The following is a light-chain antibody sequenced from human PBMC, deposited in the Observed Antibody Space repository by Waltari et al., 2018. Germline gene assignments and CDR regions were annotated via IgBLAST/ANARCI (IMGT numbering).Light chain of an antibody. CDR1: HHISSW. CDR3: QQTNNFLGIT. J-gene: IGKJ5*01. V-gene: IGKV1-12*01. CDR2: VAS. Sequence: DIQLPQSPSFVSASIGDSVTITCRASHHISSWLAWYQQKPGKAPKLLIYVASTLHSGVPSRFSGGGSGTEFTLTISSLQPEDFAVYYCQQTNNFLGITFGQGTRLEIK.